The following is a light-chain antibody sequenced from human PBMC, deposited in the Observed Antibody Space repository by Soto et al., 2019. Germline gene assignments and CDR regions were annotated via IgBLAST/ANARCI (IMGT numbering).Light chain of an antibody. CDR1: SSDVGGYNY. J-gene: IGLJ1*01. V-gene: IGLV2-11*01. CDR3: CSYAGSYTYV. Sequence: QSALTQPRSVSASPGQSVTISCTGTSSDVGGYNYVSWYQQHPGKAPKLMIYDVSKRPSGVPDRFSGSKSGNTASLTISGLQAEDEADYYCCSYAGSYTYVFGSGTKVTVL. CDR2: DVS.